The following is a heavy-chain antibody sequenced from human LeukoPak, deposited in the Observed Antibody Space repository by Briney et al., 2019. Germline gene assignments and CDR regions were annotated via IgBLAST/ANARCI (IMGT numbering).Heavy chain of an antibody. D-gene: IGHD1-7*01. Sequence: GGSLRLSCAASGFTFSSYGMHWVRQAPGKGLEWVAVISYDGSNKNYADSVKGRFTISRDNSKNTLYLQMNSLRAEDTALYYCAKKGTTTPGAMDVWGKGTTVTVSS. J-gene: IGHJ6*03. CDR1: GFTFSSYG. CDR3: AKKGTTTPGAMDV. CDR2: ISYDGSNK. V-gene: IGHV3-30*18.